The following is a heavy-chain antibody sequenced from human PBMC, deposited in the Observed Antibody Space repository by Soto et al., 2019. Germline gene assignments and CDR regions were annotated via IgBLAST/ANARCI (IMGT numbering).Heavy chain of an antibody. CDR1: GYTLADLN. CDR2: YVPDQGKL. CDR3: TSHVVMGALLY. V-gene: IGHV1-24*01. J-gene: IGHJ4*02. Sequence: GASVKVSCKVSGYTLADLNIHWVRQAPGKGLEWMGGYVPDQGKLVYAENFQGRVTMTEDTSTDTAYMELSSLRFEDTAVYFCTSHVVMGALLYWGQGTLVTVSS. D-gene: IGHD1-26*01.